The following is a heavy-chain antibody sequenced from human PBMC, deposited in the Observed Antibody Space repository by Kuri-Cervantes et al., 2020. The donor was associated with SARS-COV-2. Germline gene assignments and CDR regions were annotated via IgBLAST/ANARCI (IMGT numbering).Heavy chain of an antibody. Sequence: SVKVSCKASGGTFSSYAISWVRQAPGQGLEWMGGIIPIFGTANYAQKFQGRVTITTDTSTATVYMELSTLRSEDTAVYNCVRADQQYFDYWGQGTRGTVSS. J-gene: IGHJ4*02. CDR2: IIPIFGTA. V-gene: IGHV1-69*05. CDR1: GGTFSSYA. D-gene: IGHD1/OR15-1a*01. CDR3: VRADQQYFDY.